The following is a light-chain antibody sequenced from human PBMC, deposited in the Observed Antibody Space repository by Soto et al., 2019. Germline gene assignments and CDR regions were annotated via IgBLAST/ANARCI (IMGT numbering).Light chain of an antibody. CDR3: AAWDDSLSGVE. CDR2: RND. V-gene: IGLV1-47*01. J-gene: IGLJ2*01. Sequence: QSVLTQPPSASATPGQRVAISCSGSSSNIGTNYVYWYQHLPGTAPKLLIYRNDQRPSGVPDRFSGSMSGTAASLAIGGLRSEDEADYYCAAWDDSLSGVEFGRGTKLTVL. CDR1: SSNIGTNY.